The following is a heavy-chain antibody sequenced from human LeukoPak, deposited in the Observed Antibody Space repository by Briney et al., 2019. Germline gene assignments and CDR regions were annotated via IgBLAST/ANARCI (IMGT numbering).Heavy chain of an antibody. CDR3: AAFTYYYDSSGYRFDY. Sequence: VASVKVSCKVSGYTLTELSMHWVRQAPGKGLEWMGGFDPEDGDTIYAQKFQGRVTMTEDTSTDTAYMELSSLRSEDTAVYYCAAFTYYYDSSGYRFDYWGQGTLVTVSS. CDR1: GYTLTELS. D-gene: IGHD3-22*01. CDR2: FDPEDGDT. V-gene: IGHV1-24*01. J-gene: IGHJ4*02.